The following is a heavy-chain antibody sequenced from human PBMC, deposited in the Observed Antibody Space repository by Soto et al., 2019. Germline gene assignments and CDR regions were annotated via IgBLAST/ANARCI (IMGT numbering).Heavy chain of an antibody. D-gene: IGHD6-13*01. J-gene: IGHJ4*02. CDR1: GGTFRNYA. V-gene: IGHV1-69*01. Sequence: QVQLVQSGAEVKKPGSSVKLSCKTSGGTFRNYAINWVRQAPGQGLEWMGGSIPVFGTANYAQTFQGRFTNTGKQSTSTAYMELSSLRSEDTAVYYCAIPLPKQQLVRGAFDHWGQGTLVTVAS. CDR2: SIPVFGTA. CDR3: AIPLPKQQLVRGAFDH.